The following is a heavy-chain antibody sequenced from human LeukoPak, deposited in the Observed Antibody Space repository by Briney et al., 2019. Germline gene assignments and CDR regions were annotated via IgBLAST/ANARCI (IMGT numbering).Heavy chain of an antibody. J-gene: IGHJ4*02. Sequence: GGSLRLSCAASGFTFSSYWMSWVRQAPGKGLEWVANIKQDGSEKYYVDSVKGRFTISRDNAKNSLYLQMNSLRAEDTAVYYCAPKPGRIAVAGTGDDYWGQGTLVTVSS. CDR1: GFTFSSYW. CDR3: APKPGRIAVAGTGDDY. CDR2: IKQDGSEK. D-gene: IGHD6-19*01. V-gene: IGHV3-7*01.